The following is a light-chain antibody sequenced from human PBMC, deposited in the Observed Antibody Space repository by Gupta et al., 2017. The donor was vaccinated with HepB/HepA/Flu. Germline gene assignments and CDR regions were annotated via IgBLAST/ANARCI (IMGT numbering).Light chain of an antibody. V-gene: IGKV4-1*01. J-gene: IGKJ4*01. Sequence: DIVMTQSPDSLAVSLGERATINCKSSQSVLYSSNNKNYLAWYQQKPGQPPKLLIYWASTRESGVPDRVSGSGSGTDFTLTISSLQAEDVAVYYCQQEYSTPIAFGGGTKVEIK. CDR1: QSVLYSSNNKNY. CDR3: QQEYSTPIA. CDR2: WAS.